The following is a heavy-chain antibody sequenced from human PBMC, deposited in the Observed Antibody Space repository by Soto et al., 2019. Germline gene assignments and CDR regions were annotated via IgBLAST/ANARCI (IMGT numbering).Heavy chain of an antibody. J-gene: IGHJ4*02. V-gene: IGHV4-59*01. CDR2: VYYTGST. CDR1: GGSIGGSY. D-gene: IGHD6-19*01. CDR3: ARSVAVPGAHIDY. Sequence: SETLSLTCSVSGGSIGGSYWSWIRQSPGKGLEWLGYVYYTGSTNYSPSLRSRVSISVDTSKNEFSLRLSSVTAADTAVYFCARSVAVPGAHIDYWGQGTQVTVSS.